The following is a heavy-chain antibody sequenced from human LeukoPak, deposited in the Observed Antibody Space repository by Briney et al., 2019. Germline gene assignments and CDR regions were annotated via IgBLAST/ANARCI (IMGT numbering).Heavy chain of an antibody. CDR3: ARADYYDSSGYYSLFGY. CDR2: IKQDGSEK. V-gene: IGHV3-7*01. J-gene: IGHJ4*02. Sequence: GGSLRLSCAASGFTFSSYWMSWVRQAPGKGLEWVANIKQDGSEKYYVDSVKGRFTISRDNAKNSLYLQMNSLRAEDTAVYYCARADYYDSSGYYSLFGYWGQGTLVTVSS. D-gene: IGHD3-22*01. CDR1: GFTFSSYW.